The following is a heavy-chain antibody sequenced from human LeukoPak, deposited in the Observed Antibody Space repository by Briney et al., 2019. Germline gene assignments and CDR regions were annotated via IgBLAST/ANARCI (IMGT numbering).Heavy chain of an antibody. CDR1: GFTFSSYG. Sequence: GGSLRLSCAASGFTFSSYGMHWVRQAPGKGLEWVAVIWYDGSNKYYADSVKGRFTISRDNSKNTLYLQMSSLRAEDTAVYYCAKESCGGGSCYLFDYWGQGTLVTVSS. D-gene: IGHD2-15*01. V-gene: IGHV3-33*06. J-gene: IGHJ4*02. CDR2: IWYDGSNK. CDR3: AKESCGGGSCYLFDY.